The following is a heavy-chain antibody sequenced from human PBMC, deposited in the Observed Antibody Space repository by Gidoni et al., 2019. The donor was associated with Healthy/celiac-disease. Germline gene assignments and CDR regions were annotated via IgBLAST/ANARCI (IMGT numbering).Heavy chain of an antibody. CDR3: ARETTVTTGRFDY. J-gene: IGHJ4*02. V-gene: IGHV4-38-2*02. CDR1: GYSISSGYY. D-gene: IGHD4-17*01. CDR2: IYHSGST. Sequence: QVQLQESGPGLVTPSETLSLTCAVSGYSISSGYYWGWIRQPPGKGLEWIGSIYHSGSTYYNQSLKSRVTISVDTSKNQFSLKLSSVTAADTAVYYGARETTVTTGRFDYWGQGTLVTVSS.